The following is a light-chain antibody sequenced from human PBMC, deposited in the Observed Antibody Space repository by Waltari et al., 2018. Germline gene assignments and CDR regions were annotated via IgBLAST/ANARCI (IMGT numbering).Light chain of an antibody. CDR1: SLRSYA. V-gene: IGLV3-19*01. CDR3: NSRDSSGNHLV. J-gene: IGLJ1*01. CDR2: GKN. Sequence: SSELTQDPAVSVALGQTVRIPCQGDSLRSYAASWYQQRPGQAPVFVIYGKNNRPSGIPDRFSGSSSGDTVTLTITGAQAEDEADYYCNSRDSSGNHLVFGPGTKVTVL.